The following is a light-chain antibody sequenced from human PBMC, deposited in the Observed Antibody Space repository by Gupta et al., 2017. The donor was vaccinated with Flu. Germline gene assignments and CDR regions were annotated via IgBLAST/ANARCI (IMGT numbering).Light chain of an antibody. CDR2: EDT. CDR1: ALPKKY. Sequence: SYDLTQLHSVSVSPGQTARITCSGDALPKKYAYWYQQKSGQAPVLVIYEDTKRPSGIPTRFSGSSSGTMASLTISEAQVEDEADYYCFSTDSSGNHRVFGGGTKLTVL. J-gene: IGLJ3*02. V-gene: IGLV3-10*01. CDR3: FSTDSSGNHRV.